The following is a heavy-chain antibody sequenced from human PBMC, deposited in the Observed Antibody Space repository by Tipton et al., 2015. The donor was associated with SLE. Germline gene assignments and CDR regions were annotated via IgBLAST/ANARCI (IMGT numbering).Heavy chain of an antibody. J-gene: IGHJ4*02. CDR2: IKEDGSEE. CDR1: GFTFSYYW. Sequence: SLRLSCAASGFTFSYYWMSWVRQAPGKGLKWVANIKEDGSEENYVESVRGRFTISRDNAKNSLSLQMDSLRAEDTAVYYCARYYNILTGYYYYFDYWGQGTVVTVSS. D-gene: IGHD3-9*01. CDR3: ARYYNILTGYYYYFDY. V-gene: IGHV3-7*03.